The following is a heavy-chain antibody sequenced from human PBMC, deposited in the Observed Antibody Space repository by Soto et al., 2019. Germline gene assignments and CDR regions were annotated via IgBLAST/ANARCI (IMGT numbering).Heavy chain of an antibody. CDR2: IWHDGSDK. V-gene: IGHV3-33*01. Sequence: QVQLVESGGGVVQPGRSLRLSCAASGFTFNNYGMHWVRQAPGKGLEGVAIIWHDGSDKCYADSVKGRFTISRDNSKNTLYLQMNSLRVEDTAMYYCARDKDLASWGQGTLVTVSS. CDR1: GFTFNNYG. CDR3: ARDKDLAS. D-gene: IGHD5-12*01. J-gene: IGHJ5*02.